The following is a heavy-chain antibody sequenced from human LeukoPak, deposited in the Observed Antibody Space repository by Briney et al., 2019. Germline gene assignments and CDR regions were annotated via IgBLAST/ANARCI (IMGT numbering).Heavy chain of an antibody. CDR2: IKEDGSEK. J-gene: IGHJ3*02. CDR1: GFTFSSYA. CDR3: ARDEYNWNVDAFDI. V-gene: IGHV3-7*01. Sequence: TGGSLRLSCAASGFTFSSYAMSWVRQAPGKGLEWVANIKEDGSEKYYVDSVKGRFTISRDNAKNSLYLQMNSLRAEDTAVYYCARDEYNWNVDAFDIWGQWTVVTVSS. D-gene: IGHD1-20*01.